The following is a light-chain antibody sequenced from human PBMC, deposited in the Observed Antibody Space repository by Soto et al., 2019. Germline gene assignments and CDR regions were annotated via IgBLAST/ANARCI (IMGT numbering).Light chain of an antibody. J-gene: IGKJ2*01. CDR3: HQYYSTPYT. Sequence: DIVMTQSPDSLAVSLGERATINCKSSQSVLYSSNNKNYLAWYQQKPGQPPQLLIYWASTRESGVPDRFSGSGSGSDFALTISSLQAEDVAVYYCHQYYSTPYTFGQGTKLEIK. CDR1: QSVLYSSNNKNY. V-gene: IGKV4-1*01. CDR2: WAS.